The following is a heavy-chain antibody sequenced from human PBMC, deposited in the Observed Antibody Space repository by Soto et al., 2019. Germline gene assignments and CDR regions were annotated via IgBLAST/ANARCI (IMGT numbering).Heavy chain of an antibody. CDR1: GYTFTGHY. J-gene: IGHJ4*02. D-gene: IGHD3-3*02. CDR3: GRGRSGQIVIFY. Sequence: EASVKVSCKTSGYTFTGHYIHRVRQAPQQGPEWMGEIGPESGATRYAEKFRGRVTMTMDTSITTVYMELRNLSPDDTAVYYCGRGRSGQIVIFYWGQGTPVTVSS. V-gene: IGHV1-2*02. CDR2: IGPESGAT.